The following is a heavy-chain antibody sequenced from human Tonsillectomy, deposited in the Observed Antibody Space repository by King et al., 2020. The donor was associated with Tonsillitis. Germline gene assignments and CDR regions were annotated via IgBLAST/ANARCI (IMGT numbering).Heavy chain of an antibody. CDR1: GYTFSNYD. J-gene: IGHJ4*02. CDR2: ISPDSGNS. D-gene: IGHD3-16*01. V-gene: IGHV1-18*01. CDR3: ARVWGMLARSLIDY. Sequence: VQLVESGAEVKKPGASVKVSCKASGYTFSNYDISWVRQAPGQGLEWMGWISPDSGNSNYAQKFQGRVTVTTDTATSTVYMELRGLRSDDTAVYYCARVWGMLARSLIDYWGQGTLVTVSS.